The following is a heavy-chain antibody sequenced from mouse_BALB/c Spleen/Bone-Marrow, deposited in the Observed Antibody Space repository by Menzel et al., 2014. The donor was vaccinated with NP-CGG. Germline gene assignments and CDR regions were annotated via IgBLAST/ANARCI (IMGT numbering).Heavy chain of an antibody. Sequence: EVNLVESGGGLVKPGGSLKLSCAASGFTFSDYYMYWVRQTPEKRLEWVATISDGGSYTYYPDSVKGRFTNSRDNAKNNLYLQMSSLKSEDTAMYYCARVSYDYFDYWGQGTTLTVSS. CDR3: ARVSYDYFDY. CDR2: ISDGGSYT. J-gene: IGHJ2*01. V-gene: IGHV5-4*02. D-gene: IGHD2-4*01. CDR1: GFTFSDYY.